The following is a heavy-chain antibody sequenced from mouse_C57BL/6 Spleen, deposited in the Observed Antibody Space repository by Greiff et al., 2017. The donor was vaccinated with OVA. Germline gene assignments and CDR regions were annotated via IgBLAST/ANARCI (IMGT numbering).Heavy chain of an antibody. V-gene: IGHV1-39*01. CDR3: ARPGYGKGYFDY. CDR2: INPNNGHT. Sequence: VQLQQSGPELVKPGASVKISCKASGYSFTDYNMNWVKQSNGKSLEWIGEINPNNGHTSYNQKLKGKATLTVDQSSSTAYMQRNSLTSEDSAVYYCARPGYGKGYFDYWGQGTTLTVSS. J-gene: IGHJ2*01. D-gene: IGHD1-1*01. CDR1: GYSFTDYN.